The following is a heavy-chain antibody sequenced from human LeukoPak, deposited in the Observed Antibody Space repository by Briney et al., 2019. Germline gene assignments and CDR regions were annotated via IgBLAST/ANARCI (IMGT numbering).Heavy chain of an antibody. CDR2: INHSGST. V-gene: IGHV4-34*01. CDR3: AVQPGYYYHMDV. Sequence: SETLSLTCAVYGGSFSGYYWSWIRQPPGKGLEWIGEINHSGSTNYNPSLKSRVTISVDTSKNQFSLKLSSVTAADTAVYYCAVQPGYYYHMDVWGKGTTVTVSS. J-gene: IGHJ6*03. CDR1: GGSFSGYY. D-gene: IGHD5-18*01.